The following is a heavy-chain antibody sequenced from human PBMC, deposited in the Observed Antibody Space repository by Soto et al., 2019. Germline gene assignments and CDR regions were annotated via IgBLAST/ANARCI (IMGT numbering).Heavy chain of an antibody. J-gene: IGHJ4*02. V-gene: IGHV3-23*01. CDR3: AKRDSGYLLDY. Sequence: WWSLRLSCAASVFTFSSYAMSWFRQAPGKGLEWVSAISGSGGSTYYADSVKGRFTISRDNSKNTLYLQMNSLRAEDTAVYYCAKRDSGYLLDYWGQGTLVTVSS. CDR2: ISGSGGST. D-gene: IGHD3-22*01. CDR1: VFTFSSYA.